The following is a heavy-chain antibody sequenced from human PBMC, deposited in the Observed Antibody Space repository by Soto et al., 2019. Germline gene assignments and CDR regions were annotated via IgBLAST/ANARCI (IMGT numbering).Heavy chain of an antibody. CDR2: IWYDGSNK. J-gene: IGHJ4*02. CDR1: GFTFSSYG. D-gene: IGHD2-21*02. CDR3: ARALGVYCGGDCALDY. Sequence: GSLRLSCAASGFTFSSYGMHWVRQAPGKGLEWVAVIWYDGSNKYYADSVKGRFTISRDNSKNTLYLQMNSLRAEDTAVYYCARALGVYCGGDCALDYWGQGT. V-gene: IGHV3-33*01.